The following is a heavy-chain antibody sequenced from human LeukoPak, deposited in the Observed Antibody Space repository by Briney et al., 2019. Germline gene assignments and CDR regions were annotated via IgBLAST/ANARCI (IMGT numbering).Heavy chain of an antibody. D-gene: IGHD6-13*01. CDR3: AKDTEQLSSYYYYGLDV. Sequence: GGSLRLSCAASGFTFSNYAMTWVRQAPGKGLEWVSTISGSGHSTYYADSVRGRFTISRGNSRNTLFLQMYSLRAEDTALYYCAKDTEQLSSYYYYGLDVWGQGTTVTVSS. CDR2: ISGSGHST. V-gene: IGHV3-23*01. CDR1: GFTFSNYA. J-gene: IGHJ6*02.